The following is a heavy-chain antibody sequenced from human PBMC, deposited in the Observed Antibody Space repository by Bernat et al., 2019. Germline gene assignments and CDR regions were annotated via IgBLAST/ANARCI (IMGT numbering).Heavy chain of an antibody. CDR3: ARYPPACSITSCYSGGGFDP. Sequence: QVQLVQSGAEVKKPGASVKVSCKASGYTFTSYGISWVRQAPGQGLEWMGWISAYNGNTNYAQKLQGRVTMTTDTSTSTAYMELRSLRSDDTAVDYCARYPPACSITSCYSGGGFDPWGQGTLVTVSS. V-gene: IGHV1-18*01. CDR1: GYTFTSYG. CDR2: ISAYNGNT. D-gene: IGHD2-2*01. J-gene: IGHJ5*01.